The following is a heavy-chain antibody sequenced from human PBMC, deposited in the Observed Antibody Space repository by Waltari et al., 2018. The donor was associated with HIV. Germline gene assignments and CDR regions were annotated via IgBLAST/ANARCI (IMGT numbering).Heavy chain of an antibody. CDR1: GDSVSSGTYH. D-gene: IGHD1-26*01. V-gene: IGHV4-61*01. Sequence: QVQLQESGPGLVKPSETLSLTCTVSGDSVSSGTYHWSWIRQPPGKGLEWIGDIYFTESTNCNPSLKSRVNISLDTSKNQFSLKLTNVTAADAAIYYCARLGLKGGSTRIDYWGQGILVTVPS. CDR3: ARLGLKGGSTRIDY. J-gene: IGHJ4*02. CDR2: IYFTEST.